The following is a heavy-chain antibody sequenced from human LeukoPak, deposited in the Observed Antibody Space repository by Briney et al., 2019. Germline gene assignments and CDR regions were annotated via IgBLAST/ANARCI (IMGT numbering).Heavy chain of an antibody. D-gene: IGHD2-2*02. J-gene: IGHJ6*02. CDR2: ISSSSSYI. V-gene: IGHV3-21*01. CDR3: ARAPYTGGPRAAYYGMDV. CDR1: GFTFSSYS. Sequence: PGGSLRLSCAASGFTFSSYSMNWVRQAPGKGLEWVSSISSSSSYIYYADSVKGRFTISRDNAKNSLYLQMNSLRAEDTAVYYCARAPYTGGPRAAYYGMDVWGQGTTVTVSS.